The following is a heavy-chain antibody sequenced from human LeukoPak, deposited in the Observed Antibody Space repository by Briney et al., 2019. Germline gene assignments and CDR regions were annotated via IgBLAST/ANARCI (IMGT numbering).Heavy chain of an antibody. D-gene: IGHD6-19*01. CDR2: IRGSGGGT. CDR3: AKAGIGVVGYFDY. Sequence: PGGSLRLSCAASGFTVSSNYMSWVRQAPGKGLEWVSAIRGSGGGTYYADSVKGQFTISRDNSKNTLYLQMNSLRDEDTALYYCAKAGIGVVGYFDYWGQGTLVTVSS. J-gene: IGHJ4*02. CDR1: GFTVSSNY. V-gene: IGHV3-23*01.